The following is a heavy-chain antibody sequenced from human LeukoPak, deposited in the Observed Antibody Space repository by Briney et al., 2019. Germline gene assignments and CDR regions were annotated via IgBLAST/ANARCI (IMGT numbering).Heavy chain of an antibody. Sequence: PGGSLRLSCTASGFSFGDYAMSWVRQAPGKGLEWVGFIRSKTYRGTTKYAASVKGRFTISRDDSKSIAYLQTNSLKIEDTAIYYCTSVYDTSAYYHSGIDYWGQGTLVTVSS. V-gene: IGHV3-49*04. CDR3: TSVYDTSAYYHSGIDY. CDR2: IRSKTYRGTT. J-gene: IGHJ4*02. CDR1: GFSFGDYA. D-gene: IGHD3-22*01.